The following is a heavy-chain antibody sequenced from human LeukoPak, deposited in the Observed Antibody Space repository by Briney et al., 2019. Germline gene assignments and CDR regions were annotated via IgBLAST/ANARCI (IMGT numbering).Heavy chain of an antibody. CDR2: ISSPSSTI. CDR3: ARVGFVVPAAISTYYFDY. Sequence: GGSLRLSCAASGFTFSDYSMNWVRQAPGEGLEWVSYISSPSSTIYYADSVKGRFTISRDNAKNSLYLQMNSLRAEDTAVYYCARVGFVVPAAISTYYFDYWGQGTLVTVSS. D-gene: IGHD2-2*02. J-gene: IGHJ4*02. CDR1: GFTFSDYS. V-gene: IGHV3-48*04.